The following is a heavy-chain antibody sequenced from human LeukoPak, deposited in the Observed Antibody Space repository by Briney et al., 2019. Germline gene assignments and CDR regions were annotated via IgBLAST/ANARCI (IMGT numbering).Heavy chain of an antibody. CDR1: EFTFRSYG. D-gene: IGHD2-21*02. CDR3: AKNGVTAGVVYYYMDV. CDR2: IRYDGSNK. Sequence: GSLRLSCAASEFTFRSYGMHWVRQAPGKGLEWVAFIRYDGSNKYYADSVKGRFTISRDNSKNTLYLQMNSLRAEDTAVYYCAKNGVTAGVVYYYMDVWGKGTTVTVSS. V-gene: IGHV3-30*02. J-gene: IGHJ6*03.